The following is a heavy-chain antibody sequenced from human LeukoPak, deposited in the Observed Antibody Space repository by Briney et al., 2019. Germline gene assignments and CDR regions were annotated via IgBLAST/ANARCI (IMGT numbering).Heavy chain of an antibody. CDR3: ARGFSGWYHNSNDY. D-gene: IGHD6-19*01. Sequence: SETLSLTCAVYGGSFSGYYWSWIRQPPGKGLEWIGEINHSGGTNYNPSLKSRVTMSIDTSKNQFSLKLSSVTAADTAVYYCARGFSGWYHNSNDYWGQGTLVTVSS. J-gene: IGHJ4*02. CDR1: GGSFSGYY. V-gene: IGHV4-34*01. CDR2: INHSGGT.